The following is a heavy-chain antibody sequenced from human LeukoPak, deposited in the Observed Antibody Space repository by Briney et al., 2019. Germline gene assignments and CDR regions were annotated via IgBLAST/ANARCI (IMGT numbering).Heavy chain of an antibody. CDR1: GGSMSPYH. V-gene: IGHV4-59*08. CDR2: IYYSGST. D-gene: IGHD6-19*01. J-gene: IGHJ4*02. CDR3: ARAVSGRFDY. Sequence: SETLSLTCTVSGGSMSPYHWGWIRQPPVKGLEWTGYIYYSGSTNYNPSPNSRVTISVDTSKNQFSLRLSSVTAADTAIYYCARAVSGRFDYWGQGTLVTVSS.